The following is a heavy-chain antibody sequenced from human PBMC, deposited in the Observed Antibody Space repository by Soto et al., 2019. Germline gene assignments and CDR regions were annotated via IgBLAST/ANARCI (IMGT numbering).Heavy chain of an antibody. V-gene: IGHV1-18*01. Sequence: QVQLVQSGAEVKKPGASVTVSCKASGYTFTSYGISWVRQAPEQGLEWMGWISAHDGNTNYAQKLQGRVTMTTDTSTSTAYMELRSLRSDDTAVYYCARDYYASGSYPRFDPWGQGTLVTVSS. J-gene: IGHJ5*02. CDR2: ISAHDGNT. CDR3: ARDYYASGSYPRFDP. D-gene: IGHD3-10*01. CDR1: GYTFTSYG.